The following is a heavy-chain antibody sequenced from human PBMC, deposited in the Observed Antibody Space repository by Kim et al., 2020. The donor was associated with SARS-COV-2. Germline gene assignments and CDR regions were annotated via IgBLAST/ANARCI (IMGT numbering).Heavy chain of an antibody. J-gene: IGHJ6*02. CDR1: GFGFSTNA. CDR2: ISGTGTDL. V-gene: IGHV3-23*01. Sequence: GGSLRLSCAASGFGFSTNAMGWVRQAPGKGLEWVSSISGTGTDLYYADSVRGRFTIFWDIGKSNLYLQMNSLRAEETALNYCWKDIWEYSGMDVGGQGTT. CDR3: WKDIWEYSGMDV. D-gene: IGHD1-26*01.